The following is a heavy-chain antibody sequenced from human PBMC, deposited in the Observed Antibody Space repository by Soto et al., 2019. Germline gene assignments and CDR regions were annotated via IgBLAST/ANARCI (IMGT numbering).Heavy chain of an antibody. Sequence: EVQLVESGGGLVQPGGSLRLSCAASGFTFSSYWMHWVRQAPGKGLLWVPRNNSDGSSTSYADSVKGPLTISRDNAKNTLYLQMNSLRAEDTVVYYCARAPYYVFNHLYYIDVWGKGTTVTVSS. CDR1: GFTFSSYW. D-gene: IGHD3-3*01. CDR2: NNSDGSST. CDR3: ARAPYYVFNHLYYIDV. V-gene: IGHV3-74*01. J-gene: IGHJ6*03.